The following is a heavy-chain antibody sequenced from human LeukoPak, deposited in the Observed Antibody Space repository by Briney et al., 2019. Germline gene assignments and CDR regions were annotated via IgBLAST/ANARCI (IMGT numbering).Heavy chain of an antibody. V-gene: IGHV3-7*03. CDR1: GFTFSNYW. Sequence: GGSLRLSCAASGFTFSNYWMSWVRQAPGKGLEWVANIKLDGSEKNYVDSVKGRFTISRDNAKNSLYQQMNSLRAEDTAVYYCARGGWALCWGQGTLVTVSS. CDR2: IKLDGSEK. J-gene: IGHJ4*02. CDR3: ARGGWALC. D-gene: IGHD1-26*01.